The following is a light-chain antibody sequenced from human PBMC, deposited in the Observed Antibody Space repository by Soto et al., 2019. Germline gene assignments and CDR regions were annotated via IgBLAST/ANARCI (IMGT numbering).Light chain of an antibody. CDR3: QHYYTVPLT. Sequence: EIVMTQSPATLSVSPGERATLSCRASQSVSSNLAWYQQKPGQAPRLLIYGASTRATGIPARFSGSGSGTEFTLTISSLQAEDVAVYYCQHYYTVPLTFGQGTKVDIK. J-gene: IGKJ1*01. CDR1: QSVSSN. V-gene: IGKV3-15*01. CDR2: GAS.